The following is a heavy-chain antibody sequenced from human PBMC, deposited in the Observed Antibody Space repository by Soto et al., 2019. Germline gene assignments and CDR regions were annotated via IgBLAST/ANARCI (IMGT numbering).Heavy chain of an antibody. V-gene: IGHV3-33*01. CDR1: GFTFSSYG. D-gene: IGHD4-17*01. Sequence: QVQLVESGGGLVQPGRSLRLSCAASGFTFSSYGMHWVRQAPGTGLEWVAVIWYDGSNKYYADSVKGRFTISRDNSKNTLYLQMNSLRAVDTAVYYCARDGPDYGDYSYYFDYWCQGTMDTVSS. CDR3: ARDGPDYGDYSYYFDY. J-gene: IGHJ4*02. CDR2: IWYDGSNK.